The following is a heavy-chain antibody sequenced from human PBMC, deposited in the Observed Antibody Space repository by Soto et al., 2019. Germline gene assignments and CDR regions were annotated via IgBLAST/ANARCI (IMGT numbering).Heavy chain of an antibody. CDR2: ISSFNENT. J-gene: IGHJ5*01. Sequence: AASVKVSCKASGYTFTSYGISWVRQAPGQGLEWMGWISSFNENTNYAQNVQGRVTLTTDKSSSTTYLELRGLRSDDTAVYYCARGPRYCSTTTCFSGITWFDSWGQGTLVTVSS. CDR3: ARGPRYCSTTTCFSGITWFDS. D-gene: IGHD2-2*01. V-gene: IGHV1-18*04. CDR1: GYTFTSYG.